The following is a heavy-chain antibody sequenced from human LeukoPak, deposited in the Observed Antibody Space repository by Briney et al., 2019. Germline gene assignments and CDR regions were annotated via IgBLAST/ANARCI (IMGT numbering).Heavy chain of an antibody. Sequence: ASMKVSCKASGFTFTNYFMHWVRQPPGQGHEWMGMIKPSDGTTRYAQRFQGRVTMTRDTSTTTLYMELSSLRAEDTAVYYCARAVDQGFDYWGQGTLVTVSS. D-gene: IGHD5-12*01. J-gene: IGHJ4*02. CDR1: GFTFTNYF. V-gene: IGHV1-46*01. CDR2: IKPSDGTT. CDR3: ARAVDQGFDY.